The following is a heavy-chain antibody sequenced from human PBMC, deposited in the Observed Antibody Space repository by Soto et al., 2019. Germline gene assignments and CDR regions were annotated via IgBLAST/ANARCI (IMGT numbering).Heavy chain of an antibody. Sequence: GALRLSGTASGFTCYTYAMTWVRQAPGKGLEWVSSITDTGFTTYYADSVKGRFTISRDSSKNTLYLQMNSLRTDDSAVYYCAKDTPVVMFLFDSWGRGTLVTVSS. V-gene: IGHV3-23*01. CDR2: ITDTGFTT. J-gene: IGHJ4*02. CDR1: GFTCYTYA. D-gene: IGHD2-15*01. CDR3: AKDTPVVMFLFDS.